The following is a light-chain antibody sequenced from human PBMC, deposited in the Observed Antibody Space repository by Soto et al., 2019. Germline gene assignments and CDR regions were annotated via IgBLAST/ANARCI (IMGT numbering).Light chain of an antibody. Sequence: PGERATLSCRASQSVRSNYLAWYQQKPGRAPRLLIYGASHRATGIPYRFSGSGSGTDFTLTISRLEPEDFAVYYCQQYGSSPRAFGGGTKVEI. CDR1: QSVRSNY. CDR3: QQYGSSPRA. J-gene: IGKJ4*01. CDR2: GAS. V-gene: IGKV3-20*01.